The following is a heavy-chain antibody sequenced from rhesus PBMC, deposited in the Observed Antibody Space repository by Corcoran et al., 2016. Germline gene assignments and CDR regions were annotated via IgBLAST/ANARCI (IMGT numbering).Heavy chain of an antibody. J-gene: IGHJ4*01. CDR3: ARDKIAAAGTGGY. Sequence: QVQLQESGPGLVKPSETLSLTCAISGGSFSRYWLIWIRQPPGKGLEWVGEINGNSGGTNYNPSLKRRITISKDASKNQFSLKLTSGTAADTAVYYCARDKIAAAGTGGYWGQGVLVTVSS. V-gene: IGHV4-80*01. CDR1: GGSFSRYW. D-gene: IGHD6-31*01. CDR2: INGNSGGT.